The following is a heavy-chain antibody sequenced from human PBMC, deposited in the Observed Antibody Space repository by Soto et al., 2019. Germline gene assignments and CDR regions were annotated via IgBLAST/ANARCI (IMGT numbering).Heavy chain of an antibody. J-gene: IGHJ5*01. CDR2: VYYRGSI. Sequence: SETLSLTCTVSGDSISGPDYYWSWIRQAPGKGLELIGYVYYRGSIYYTPSFESRVSISIDTSKNQFSLRLTSVTAADSAVYFCARVTFTPNWFDSWGQGILVTVSS. V-gene: IGHV4-30-4*01. D-gene: IGHD3-16*01. CDR1: GDSISGPDYY. CDR3: ARVTFTPNWFDS.